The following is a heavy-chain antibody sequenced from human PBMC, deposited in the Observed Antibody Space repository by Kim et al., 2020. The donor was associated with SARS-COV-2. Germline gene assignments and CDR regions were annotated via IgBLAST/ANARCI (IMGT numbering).Heavy chain of an antibody. V-gene: IGHV3-7*03. CDR3: AFGRRGLDY. CDR2: SDQ. J-gene: IGHJ4*02. D-gene: IGHD3-10*01. Sequence: SDQYYVDSVKGRFTISRDNAKHSLYLQMNSLRAEDTAVYYCAFGRRGLDYWGQGSLVTVSS.